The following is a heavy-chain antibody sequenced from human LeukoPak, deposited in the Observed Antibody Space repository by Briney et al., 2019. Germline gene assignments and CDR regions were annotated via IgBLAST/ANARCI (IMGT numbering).Heavy chain of an antibody. CDR2: ISSSSSYI. CDR3: ARAYGTATGDAFDI. V-gene: IGHV3-21*01. D-gene: IGHD2-15*01. Sequence: GGSLRLSCAASGFTFSSYSMNWVRQAPGKGLEWVSSISSSSSYIYYADSVKGRFTISRDNAKNSLYLQMNGLRAEDTAVYYCARAYGTATGDAFDIWGQGTMVTVSS. J-gene: IGHJ3*02. CDR1: GFTFSSYS.